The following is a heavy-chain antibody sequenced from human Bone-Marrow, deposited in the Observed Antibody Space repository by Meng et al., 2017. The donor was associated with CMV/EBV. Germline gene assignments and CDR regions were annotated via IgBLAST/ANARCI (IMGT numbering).Heavy chain of an antibody. CDR1: GFTFSSYA. Sequence: GESLKISCAASGFTFSSYAMHWVRQAPGKGLEWVAVISYDGSNKYYADSVKGRFTISRDNSKNTLYLQMNSLRAEDTAVYYCARDPGYGRNWFGPWGQGTPVTVSS. CDR2: ISYDGSNK. V-gene: IGHV3-30*04. CDR3: ARDPGYGRNWFGP. J-gene: IGHJ5*02. D-gene: IGHD5-12*01.